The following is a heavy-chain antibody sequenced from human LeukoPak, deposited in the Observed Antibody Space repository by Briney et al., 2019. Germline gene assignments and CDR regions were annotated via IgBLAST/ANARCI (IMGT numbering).Heavy chain of an antibody. CDR1: GFTFSSYG. CDR3: GRAYDFSRH. CDR2: ISSSGSTI. J-gene: IGHJ4*02. V-gene: IGHV3-48*04. D-gene: IGHD3-3*01. Sequence: GGTLRLSCAASGFTFSSYGMSWVRQAPGKGLEWVSYISSSGSTIYYADSVKGRFTISRDNAKNSLYLQMNSLRAEDTALYYCGRAYDFSRHWGQGTLVTVS.